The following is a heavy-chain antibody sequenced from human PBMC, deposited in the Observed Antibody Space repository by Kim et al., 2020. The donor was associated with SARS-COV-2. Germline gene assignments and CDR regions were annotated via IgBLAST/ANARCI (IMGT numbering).Heavy chain of an antibody. Sequence: SETLSLTCTVSGGSMRSYFWSWIRQPPGKGLEWIGFIYYSGSTNYNPSLKSRVTISVDTSKNHFSLKLYSVTAADTAVYYCVRGPYGGLDYWGQGTLVTVSS. CDR2: IYYSGST. D-gene: IGHD4-17*01. CDR1: GGSMRSYF. J-gene: IGHJ4*02. CDR3: VRGPYGGLDY. V-gene: IGHV4-59*01.